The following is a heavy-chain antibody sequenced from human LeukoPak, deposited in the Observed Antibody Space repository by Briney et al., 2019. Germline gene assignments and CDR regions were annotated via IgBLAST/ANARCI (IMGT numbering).Heavy chain of an antibody. CDR2: IYYSGST. CDR3: ASGIAVSSFYYFDY. J-gene: IGHJ4*02. V-gene: IGHV4-59*01. D-gene: IGHD6-19*01. Sequence: PSETLSLTCTVSGGSISSYYWSWIRQPPGKGLEWIGYIYYSGSTNYNPSLKSRVTISVDTSKNQFSLKLSSVTAADTAVYYCASGIAVSSFYYFDYWGQGTLVTVSP. CDR1: GGSISSYY.